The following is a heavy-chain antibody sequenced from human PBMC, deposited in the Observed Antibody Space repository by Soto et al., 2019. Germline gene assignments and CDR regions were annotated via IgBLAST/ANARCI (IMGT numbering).Heavy chain of an antibody. D-gene: IGHD3-10*01. V-gene: IGHV1-24*01. CDR2: FDPEDGET. CDR3: ATTAKSYYYGSGSYYYGMDV. CDR1: GYTLTELS. Sequence: ASVKVSCKVSGYTLTELSMHWVRQAPGKGLEWMGGFDPEDGETIYAQKFQGRVTMTEDTSTDTAYMELSSLRSEDTAVYYCATTAKSYYYGSGSYYYGMDVWGQGTTVTVSS. J-gene: IGHJ6*02.